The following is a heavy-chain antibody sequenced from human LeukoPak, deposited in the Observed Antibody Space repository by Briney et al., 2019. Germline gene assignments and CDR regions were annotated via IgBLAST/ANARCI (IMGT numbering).Heavy chain of an antibody. J-gene: IGHJ3*02. V-gene: IGHV3-23*01. CDR3: ANPLGNWKFTFDI. D-gene: IGHD1-20*01. Sequence: GGSLRLSCAASGFTFSSYAMSWARQAPGKGLEWVSAISGGGGTTYYADSVKGRFTISRDNSKNTLYLQMNSLRAEDTAVYYCANPLGNWKFTFDIWGQGTMVSVSS. CDR2: ISGGGGTT. CDR1: GFTFSSYA.